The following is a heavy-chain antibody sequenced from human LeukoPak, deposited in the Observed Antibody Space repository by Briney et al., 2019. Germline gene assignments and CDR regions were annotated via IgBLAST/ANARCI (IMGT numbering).Heavy chain of an antibody. D-gene: IGHD3-16*01. CDR2: ISWEGGST. Sequence: GGSLRLSCAASGFTFDDYAMHWVRQAPGKGLEWVSLISWEGGSTYYADSVKGRFTISRDNSKNSLYLEMNSLRAEDTALYYCAKGGYDPDYYFDYWGQGTLVTVSS. CDR3: AKGGYDPDYYFDY. J-gene: IGHJ4*02. CDR1: GFTFDDYA. V-gene: IGHV3-43D*03.